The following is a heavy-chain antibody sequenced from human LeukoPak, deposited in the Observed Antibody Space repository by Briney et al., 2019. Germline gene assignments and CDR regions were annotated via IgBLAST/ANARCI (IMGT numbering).Heavy chain of an antibody. CDR2: IFHSGLINYNSGIT. CDR1: GGSITSYY. D-gene: IGHD3-22*01. Sequence: PSETLSLTCTVSGGSITSYYWSWIRQPPGKGLEWIGYIFHSGLINYNSGITNYNPSLKSRVTLSVDTSKNQFSLRLSSVTAADTAVYYCARGVNYYESSGYLDYWGQGTLVTVSS. V-gene: IGHV4-59*08. CDR3: ARGVNYYESSGYLDY. J-gene: IGHJ4*02.